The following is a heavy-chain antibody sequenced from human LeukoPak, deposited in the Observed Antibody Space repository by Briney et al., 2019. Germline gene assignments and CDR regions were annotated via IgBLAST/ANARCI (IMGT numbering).Heavy chain of an antibody. Sequence: PGGSLRLSCAASGFTFSIYGMHWVPHAPGKGLEWVAFIRYDGSNKYYADSVKGRFTISRDNSKNTLYLQMNSLRAEDTAVYYCAKDGRITIFGVVILFDYWGQGTLVTVSS. V-gene: IGHV3-30*02. CDR3: AKDGRITIFGVVILFDY. D-gene: IGHD3-3*01. J-gene: IGHJ4*02. CDR2: IRYDGSNK. CDR1: GFTFSIYG.